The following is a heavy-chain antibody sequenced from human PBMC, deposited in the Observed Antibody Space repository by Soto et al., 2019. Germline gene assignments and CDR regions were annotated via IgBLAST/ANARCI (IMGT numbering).Heavy chain of an antibody. V-gene: IGHV1-2*02. CDR1: GHTLTVYY. CDR2: IKPKSVGT. CDR3: AKALAKGGGSAGFDY. Sequence: ASVKVACEASGHTLTVYYMQWVRQAPGQGLEWMGWIKPKSVGTMYRQKFQGRVTMTWETSISTAYMALTRLRSDDTAVYYCAKALAKGGGSAGFDYWGQGTLVTVS. D-gene: IGHD1-26*01. J-gene: IGHJ4*02.